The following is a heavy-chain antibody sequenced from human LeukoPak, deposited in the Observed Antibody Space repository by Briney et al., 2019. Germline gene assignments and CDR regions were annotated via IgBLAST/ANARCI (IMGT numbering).Heavy chain of an antibody. CDR1: GFTFSSYW. V-gene: IGHV3-23*01. Sequence: GGSLRLSCAASGFTFSSYWMSWVRQAPGKGLEWVSGISGSGGSKYYADSVKGRFTISRDNSKNKLYLQMNSLRAEDTAIYYCAKDWDWELLIFDYWGQGTLVTVSS. CDR2: ISGSGGSK. J-gene: IGHJ4*02. D-gene: IGHD1-26*01. CDR3: AKDWDWELLIFDY.